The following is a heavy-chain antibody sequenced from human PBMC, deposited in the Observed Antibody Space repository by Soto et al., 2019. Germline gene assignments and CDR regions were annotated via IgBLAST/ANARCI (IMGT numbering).Heavy chain of an antibody. Sequence: EVQLVESGVGLVQPGGSLRLSCGASGFTFSNYWMHWVRQAPGEGLVWVSRISGDGSFTRFADSVKGRFTISRDNAKNTMSLQMNSLRVDDTAVYYCARVGGGAGNFDYWGQGTLVTVSS. CDR3: ARVGGGAGNFDY. CDR2: ISGDGSFT. CDR1: GFTFSNYW. V-gene: IGHV3-74*01. D-gene: IGHD2-21*01. J-gene: IGHJ4*02.